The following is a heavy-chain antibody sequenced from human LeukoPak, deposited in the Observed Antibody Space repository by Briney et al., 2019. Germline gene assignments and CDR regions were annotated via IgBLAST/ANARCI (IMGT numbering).Heavy chain of an antibody. CDR1: GGSISSSSYY. CDR2: IYYSGST. J-gene: IGHJ6*02. CDR3: ARGRIAKIVVVHSFHYGMDV. Sequence: PSETLSLTCTVSGGSISSSSYYWGWIRQPPGKGLEWIGSIYYSGSTYYNPSLKSRVTISVDTSKNQFSLELRSVTAADTAVYYCARGRIAKIVVVHSFHYGMDVWGQGTTVTVSS. D-gene: IGHD3-22*01. V-gene: IGHV4-39*01.